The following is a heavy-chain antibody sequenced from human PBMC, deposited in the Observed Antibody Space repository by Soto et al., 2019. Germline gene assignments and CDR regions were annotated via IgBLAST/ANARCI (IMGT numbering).Heavy chain of an antibody. J-gene: IGHJ5*02. CDR1: GYTFTSYG. D-gene: IGHD3-3*01. V-gene: IGHV1-18*01. Sequence: QVQLVQSGAEVKKPGASVKVSCKASGYTFTSYGISWVRQAPGQGLEWMGWISAYNGNTNYAQKLQGRVTMTTDTSTSTADLQLRSLRSDDTAVYYCARVGARIPVFGGNWFDPWGQGTLVTVSS. CDR2: ISAYNGNT. CDR3: ARVGARIPVFGGNWFDP.